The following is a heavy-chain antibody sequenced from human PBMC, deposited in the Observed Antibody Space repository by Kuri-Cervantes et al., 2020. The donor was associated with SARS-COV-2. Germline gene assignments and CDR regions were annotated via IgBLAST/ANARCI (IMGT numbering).Heavy chain of an antibody. Sequence: SVKVSCKASGGTFSSYAISWVRQAPGQGLEWMGGIIPIFGTANYAQKFQGRVTITADESTSTAYMELSSLRSEDTAVYYCARVHNWNYEGYAFDIWGQGTMVTVSS. CDR2: IIPIFGTA. D-gene: IGHD1-7*01. V-gene: IGHV1-69*13. J-gene: IGHJ3*02. CDR1: GGTFSSYA. CDR3: ARVHNWNYEGYAFDI.